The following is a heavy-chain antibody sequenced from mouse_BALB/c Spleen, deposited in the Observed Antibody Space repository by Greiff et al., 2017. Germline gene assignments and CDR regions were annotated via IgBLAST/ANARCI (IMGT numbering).Heavy chain of an antibody. CDR1: GYTFTSSW. J-gene: IGHJ3*01. CDR3: ANYYRYGWFAY. CDR2: IHPNSGNT. Sequence: QVQLQQSGSVLVRPGASVKLSCKASGYTFTSSWMHWAKQRPGQGLEWIGEIHPNSGNTNYNEKFKGKATLTVDTSSSTAYVDLSSLTSEDSAVYYCANYYRYGWFAYWGQGTLVTVSA. D-gene: IGHD2-14*01. V-gene: IGHV1S130*01.